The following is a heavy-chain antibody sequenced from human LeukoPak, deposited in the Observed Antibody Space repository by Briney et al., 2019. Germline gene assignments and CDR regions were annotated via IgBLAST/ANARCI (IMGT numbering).Heavy chain of an antibody. CDR3: ARLWGYSYGYLDY. Sequence: SETLSLTCTVSGGSISGYYWSWIRQPPGKGLEWIGYFYYTGSTKYNPSLKSRVTISVDTSKIQFSLKLSSATAADTAVYYCARLWGYSYGYLDYWGQGTLVTVSS. J-gene: IGHJ4*02. CDR1: GGSISGYY. V-gene: IGHV4-59*08. CDR2: FYYTGST. D-gene: IGHD5-18*01.